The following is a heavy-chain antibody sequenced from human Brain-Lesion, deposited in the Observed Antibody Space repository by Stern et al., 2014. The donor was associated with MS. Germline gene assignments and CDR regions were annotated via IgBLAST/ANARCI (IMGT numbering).Heavy chain of an antibody. D-gene: IGHD3-3*01. Sequence: QVQLVQSWAEVKKPAASVKVSCKTSGYIFTGYYIHGARQAPGQGLDWMAWMNPNTGGTKYAQKVQGRVTMSRDPSISTAYVELSSLTSDDTAVYYCARDQRGITIFGVVTDYYYLGMDVWGQGTTVTVSS. CDR1: GYIFTGYY. J-gene: IGHJ6*02. V-gene: IGHV1-2*02. CDR2: MNPNTGGT. CDR3: ARDQRGITIFGVVTDYYYLGMDV.